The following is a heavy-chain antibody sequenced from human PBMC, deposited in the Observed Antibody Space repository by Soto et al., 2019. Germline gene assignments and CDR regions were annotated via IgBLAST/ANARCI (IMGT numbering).Heavy chain of an antibody. Sequence: QPGGSLRLSCAASGFTFSSYAMSWVRQAPGKGLEWVSTISGSGASTYYTDSVKGRFTISRDNSKNTLYLQMNSLRAEDTAVYYCSCSLYYYDTSGYYLGQRTVVTVSS. D-gene: IGHD3-22*01. CDR1: GFTFSSYA. V-gene: IGHV3-23*01. CDR3: SCSLYYYDTSGYY. CDR2: ISGSGAST. J-gene: IGHJ4*02.